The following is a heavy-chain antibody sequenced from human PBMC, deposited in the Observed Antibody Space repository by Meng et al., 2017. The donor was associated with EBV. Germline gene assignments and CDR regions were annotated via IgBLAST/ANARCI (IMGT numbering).Heavy chain of an antibody. Sequence: QRQVPESGPGTVKPSETLSLTCTVSGGSISSSSYHCGWIRQPPGKGLELIGSIYYSGSTYYNPSLTSRVAISVDTSKNQFSLKLSSVTAADTAVYYCADYSSWGQGTLVTVSS. V-gene: IGHV4-39*07. CDR2: IYYSGST. CDR3: ADYSS. CDR1: GGSISSSSYH. J-gene: IGHJ4*02. D-gene: IGHD4-11*01.